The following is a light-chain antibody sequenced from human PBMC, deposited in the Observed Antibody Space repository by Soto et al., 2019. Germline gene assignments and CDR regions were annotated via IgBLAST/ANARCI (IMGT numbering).Light chain of an antibody. Sequence: QSALTQPASVSASPGQSITISCTGTSSDVGGSNFVSWYQQHPGKPPKLIIYDVATRPSGFSNRFSGSKSGSTASLIISRLQTEAEADYYCVSFTSSTTYVFGSGTKLTV. CDR3: VSFTSSTTYV. CDR2: DVA. V-gene: IGLV2-14*03. CDR1: SSDVGGSNF. J-gene: IGLJ1*01.